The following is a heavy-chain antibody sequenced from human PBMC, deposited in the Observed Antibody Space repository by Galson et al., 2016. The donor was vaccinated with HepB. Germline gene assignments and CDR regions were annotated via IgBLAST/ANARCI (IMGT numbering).Heavy chain of an antibody. CDR2: ITYDGSYK. J-gene: IGHJ4*02. CDR3: ARDRGYNYGALDS. V-gene: IGHV3-30*04. D-gene: IGHD1-20*01. CDR1: ELSLSSHA. Sequence: SLRLSCAASELSLSSHAMHWVRQTPGKGLQWVALITYDGSYKHYADSVKGRFTISRDNSKSTLYLQMSSLRTEDTAVYFCARDRGYNYGALDSWGQGTLVTVSS.